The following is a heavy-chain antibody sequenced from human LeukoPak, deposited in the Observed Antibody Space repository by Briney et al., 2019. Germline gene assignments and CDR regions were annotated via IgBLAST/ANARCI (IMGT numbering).Heavy chain of an antibody. V-gene: IGHV3-7*01. CDR3: ARALEAGIFDI. CDR1: GFIFSSYW. Sequence: GGSLRLSCAASGFIFSSYWMAWVRQAPGKGQEWVANIKEDETAKYYVDSVRGRFTSSRDNAKNSLYLQMNSLRAEDTAVYYCARALEAGIFDIWGQGTLVTVSS. CDR2: IKEDETAK. D-gene: IGHD6-13*01. J-gene: IGHJ3*02.